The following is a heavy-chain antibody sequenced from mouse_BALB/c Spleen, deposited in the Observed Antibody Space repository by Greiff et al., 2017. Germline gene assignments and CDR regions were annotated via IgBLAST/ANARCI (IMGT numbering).Heavy chain of an antibody. CDR3: AREGGYAMDY. CDR2: ISYSGST. J-gene: IGHJ4*01. V-gene: IGHV3-2*02. CDR1: GYSITSDYA. Sequence: DVHLVESGPGLVKPSQSLSLTCTVTGYSITSDYAWNWIRQFPGNKLEWMGYISYSGSTSYNPSLKSRISITRDTSKNQFFLQLNSVTTEDTATYYCAREGGYAMDYWGQGTSVTVSS.